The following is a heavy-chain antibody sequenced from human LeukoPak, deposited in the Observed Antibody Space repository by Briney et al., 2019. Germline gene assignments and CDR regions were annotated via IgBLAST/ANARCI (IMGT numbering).Heavy chain of an antibody. J-gene: IGHJ4*02. CDR2: IYYSGST. Sequence: SETLSRNCTVSGGSISSYYWSWIRQPPGKGLECIGYIYYSGSTNYNPSLKSRVTISGDTSKNQFSLKLSSVTAADTAVYYCVRDKDGYNHLFDYWGQGTLVTVSS. CDR3: VRDKDGYNHLFDY. D-gene: IGHD5-24*01. V-gene: IGHV4-59*01. CDR1: GGSISSYY.